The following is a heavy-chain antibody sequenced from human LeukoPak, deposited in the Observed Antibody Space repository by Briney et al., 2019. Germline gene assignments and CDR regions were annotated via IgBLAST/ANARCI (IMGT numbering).Heavy chain of an antibody. CDR3: ARDWRGSYFPDF. Sequence: ASVKVSCKASGYTFTGYYMHWVRQAPGQGLEWMGWINPNSGDTNYAQKFQGRVTMTRDTSISTAYMELSRPTSDDTAVYYCARDWRGSYFPDFWGQGTLVTVSS. D-gene: IGHD1-26*01. CDR2: INPNSGDT. CDR1: GYTFTGYY. J-gene: IGHJ4*02. V-gene: IGHV1-2*02.